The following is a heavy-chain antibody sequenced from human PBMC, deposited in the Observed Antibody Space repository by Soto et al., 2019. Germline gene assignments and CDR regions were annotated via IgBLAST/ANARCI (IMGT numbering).Heavy chain of an antibody. V-gene: IGHV1-8*01. D-gene: IGHD3-16*01. CDR1: GYGFTNKS. CDR3: ARMETFGSLNWFDP. CDR2: MNPGSGDT. Sequence: GASAKARSKESGYGFTNKSLRSPRQATGQGLEWMGWMNPGSGDTGYAQKFQGRVTMTRDISIATAYMELSSLRSDDTAIYYCARMETFGSLNWFDPWGQGTLVTVSS. J-gene: IGHJ5*02.